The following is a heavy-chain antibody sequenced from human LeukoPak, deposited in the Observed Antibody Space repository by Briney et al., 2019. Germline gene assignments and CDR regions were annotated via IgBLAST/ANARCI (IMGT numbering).Heavy chain of an antibody. Sequence: SETLPLTCTVPGVSISSYYWSWIRQPPGRGLEWIGYIYYSGSTNYNHSLKRRVTISLDTSRNQFSLKLSSVTAADTAVYFCARGGPNYHDSSPHWCDRWGQGTLVTVSS. CDR2: IYYSGST. V-gene: IGHV4-59*01. CDR3: ARGGPNYHDSSPHWCDR. J-gene: IGHJ5*02. D-gene: IGHD3-22*01. CDR1: GVSISSYY.